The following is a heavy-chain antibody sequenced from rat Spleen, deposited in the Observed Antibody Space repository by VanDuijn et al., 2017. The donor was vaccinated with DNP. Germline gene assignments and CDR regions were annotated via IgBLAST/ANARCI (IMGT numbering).Heavy chain of an antibody. V-gene: IGHV4-2*01. CDR2: INKDSRTK. D-gene: IGHD1-7*01. CDR1: GFNFNDYW. J-gene: IGHJ2*01. Sequence: EVKLVESGGGLVQPGRSLKLSCAASGFNFNDYWMGWVRQAPGKGLEWIGEINKDSRTKKYSPSLKDKITISRDNAQNTLYLQMSNLGSEDTATYYCVRERYGVDYWGQGVMVTVSS. CDR3: VRERYGVDY.